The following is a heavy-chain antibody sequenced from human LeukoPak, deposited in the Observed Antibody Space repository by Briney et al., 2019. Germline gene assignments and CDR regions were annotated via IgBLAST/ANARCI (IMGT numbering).Heavy chain of an antibody. V-gene: IGHV3-15*01. Sequence: PGGSLRLSCAASGFTFSNACMSWVRQAPGKGLEWVGPIKSKTDGRSTDYAAPVKGSFTISSDDTKNTLYLQMNRLKTGPTAVYYCTTDSAHFYNSSSPRGDYYYYGMDVWGQGTTVTVSS. CDR3: TTDSAHFYNSSSPRGDYYYYGMDV. CDR2: IKSKTDGRST. D-gene: IGHD6-6*01. CDR1: GFTFSNAC. J-gene: IGHJ6*02.